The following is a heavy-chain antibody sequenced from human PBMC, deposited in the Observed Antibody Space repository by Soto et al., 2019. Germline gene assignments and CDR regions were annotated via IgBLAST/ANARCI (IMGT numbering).Heavy chain of an antibody. Sequence: QVQLQESGPGLVKPSETLSLTCTVSGGSISSYYWSWIRQPPGKGLEWIGYIYYSGSTNYNPSLKSRVTIPVATSKNQFSLKLSSVTAADTAVSYCARFQWYFDLWGRGTLVTVSS. CDR2: IYYSGST. V-gene: IGHV4-59*08. J-gene: IGHJ2*01. CDR3: ARFQWYFDL. CDR1: GGSISSYY.